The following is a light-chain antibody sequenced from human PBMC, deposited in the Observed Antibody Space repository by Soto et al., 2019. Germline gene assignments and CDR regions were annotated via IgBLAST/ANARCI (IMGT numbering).Light chain of an antibody. J-gene: IGKJ5*01. CDR1: QGVTTN. Sequence: EIVMTQSPGTLSVSPGERATLSCRAGQGVTTNFAWYQQKPGQAPRHLIYGASNRATGIPDRFSGSGSGTDFTLTISRLEPEDFAVYYCQQYSNWPPITFGQGTRLEIK. CDR2: GAS. V-gene: IGKV3D-15*01. CDR3: QQYSNWPPIT.